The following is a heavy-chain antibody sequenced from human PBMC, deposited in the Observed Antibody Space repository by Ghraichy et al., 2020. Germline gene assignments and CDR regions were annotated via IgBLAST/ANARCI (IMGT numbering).Heavy chain of an antibody. CDR2: INAGNGNT. D-gene: IGHD3-16*01. CDR3: ARVVGFGPYYIDY. J-gene: IGHJ4*02. Sequence: ASVKVSCKASGYTFTNSAMHWVRQAPGQRLEWMGWINAGNGNTKYSQKFQGRVTITRDTSARTAHMQLNSLRSEDTAVYYCARVVGFGPYYIDYWGQGTLVTVSS. V-gene: IGHV1-3*01. CDR1: GYTFTNSA.